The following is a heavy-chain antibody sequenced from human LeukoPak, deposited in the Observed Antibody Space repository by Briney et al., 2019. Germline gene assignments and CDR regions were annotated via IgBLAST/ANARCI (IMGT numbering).Heavy chain of an antibody. J-gene: IGHJ4*02. Sequence: RTGGSLRLSCAASGFTFSSYAMSWVRRAPGKGLEWVSAISGSGGSTYYADSVKGRFTISRDNYKNTLYLQMNSLRAEDTAVYYCAKPKSRAYCGGGCYPFDYWGQGTLVTVSS. CDR2: ISGSGGST. V-gene: IGHV3-23*01. D-gene: IGHD2-21*02. CDR1: GFTFSSYA. CDR3: AKPKSRAYCGGGCYPFDY.